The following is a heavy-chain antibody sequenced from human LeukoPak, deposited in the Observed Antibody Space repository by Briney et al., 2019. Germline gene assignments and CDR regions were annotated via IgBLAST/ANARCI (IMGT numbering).Heavy chain of an antibody. V-gene: IGHV3-30*02. CDR1: GFTFSSYG. CDR2: IRYDGSNK. J-gene: IGHJ5*02. D-gene: IGHD6-13*01. CDR3: ARWGSSWDNWFDP. Sequence: GGSLRLSCAASGFTFSSYGMHWVRQAPGKGLEWVSFIRYDGSNKYYADSVKGRFTISRDNSKNTLYLQMNSLRAEDTAVYYCARWGSSWDNWFDPWGQGTLVTVSS.